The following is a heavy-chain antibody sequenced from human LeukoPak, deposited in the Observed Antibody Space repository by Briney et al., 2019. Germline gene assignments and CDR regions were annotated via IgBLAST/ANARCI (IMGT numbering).Heavy chain of an antibody. D-gene: IGHD3-10*01. Sequence: PGGSLRLSCAASGFTFDDYGMSWVRQAPGKGLEWVSGINWNGGSTGYADSVKGRFTISRDNAKNSLYLQMNSLRDEDTAVYYCAKDPGAHYYGSGSYRRGSYFDYWGQGTLVTVSS. CDR3: AKDPGAHYYGSGSYRRGSYFDY. CDR2: INWNGGST. J-gene: IGHJ4*02. V-gene: IGHV3-20*04. CDR1: GFTFDDYG.